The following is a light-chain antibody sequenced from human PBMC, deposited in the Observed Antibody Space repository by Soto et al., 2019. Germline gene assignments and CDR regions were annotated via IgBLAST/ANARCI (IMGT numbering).Light chain of an antibody. V-gene: IGKV3-11*01. CDR2: DAS. CDR3: QQRSNWPPWT. J-gene: IGKJ1*01. CDR1: QSVSSY. Sequence: EIVCTQSPGTLSLSPGERATLSCRASQSVSSYLAWYQQKPGQAPRLLIYDASNRATGIPARFSGSGSGTDFTLTISSLEPEDFAVYYCQQRSNWPPWTFGQGTKVDI.